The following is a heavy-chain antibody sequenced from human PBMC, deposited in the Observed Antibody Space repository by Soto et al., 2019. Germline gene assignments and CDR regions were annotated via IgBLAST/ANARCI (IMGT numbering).Heavy chain of an antibody. Sequence: GGSLRLSCAASGFTFSSYSMNWVRQAPGKGLEWVSSISSSSSYIYYADSVKGRFTISRDNAKNSLYLQMNSLRAEDTAVYYCARDPSPIAVAGKYYYYYYGMDVWGQGTTVTVSS. CDR2: ISSSSSYI. D-gene: IGHD6-19*01. V-gene: IGHV3-21*01. CDR1: GFTFSSYS. J-gene: IGHJ6*02. CDR3: ARDPSPIAVAGKYYYYYYGMDV.